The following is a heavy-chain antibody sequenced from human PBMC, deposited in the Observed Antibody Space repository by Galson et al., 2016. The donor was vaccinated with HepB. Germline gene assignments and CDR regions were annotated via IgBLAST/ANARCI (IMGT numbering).Heavy chain of an antibody. J-gene: IGHJ3*01. V-gene: IGHV4-39*01. Sequence: ETLSLTCTVSGGSIDTSFYFWAWIRQPPGKGLDWIGSIYYSGTTHYNPSLQSRVSISVDTSKNQFSLRLTSVSAADTAMYSCARQDRAGLVNFWGQGTMVTVSS. CDR3: ARQDRAGLVNF. D-gene: IGHD6-19*01. CDR1: GGSIDTSFYF. CDR2: IYYSGTT.